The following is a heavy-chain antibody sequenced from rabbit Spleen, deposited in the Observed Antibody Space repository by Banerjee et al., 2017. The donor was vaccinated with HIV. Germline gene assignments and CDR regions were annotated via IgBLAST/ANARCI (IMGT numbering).Heavy chain of an antibody. J-gene: IGHJ6*01. D-gene: IGHD4-2*01. V-gene: IGHV1S7*01. Sequence: QLKETGGGLVQPGGSLTLSCKASGFDFSSYYMTWVRQAPGKGLEWIGIIYTDKGLTDYARWVNGRFTISSHNAQNTVDLQMNSLTVADTATYFCARELVGSNFYMGLWGPGTLVTVS. CDR1: GFDFSSYY. CDR2: IYTDKGLT. CDR3: ARELVGSNFYMGL.